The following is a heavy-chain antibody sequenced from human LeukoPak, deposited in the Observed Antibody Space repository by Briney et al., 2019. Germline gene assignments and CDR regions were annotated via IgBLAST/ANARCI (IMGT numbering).Heavy chain of an antibody. J-gene: IGHJ5*02. Sequence: GESLKISCKSSGYSFTSYWIGWVRQMPGKGLEWMGIIYPGDSDTRYSPSFQGQVTISADKSISTAYLQWSSLKASDTAMYYCARHKGRGGYCSSTSCYTVLYNWFDPWGQGTLVTVSS. V-gene: IGHV5-51*01. CDR1: GYSFTSYW. CDR3: ARHKGRGGYCSSTSCYTVLYNWFDP. CDR2: IYPGDSDT. D-gene: IGHD2-2*02.